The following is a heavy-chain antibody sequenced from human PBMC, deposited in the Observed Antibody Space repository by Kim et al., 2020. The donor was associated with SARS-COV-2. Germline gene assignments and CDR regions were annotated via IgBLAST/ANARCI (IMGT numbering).Heavy chain of an antibody. Sequence: DPCKGRFTISRDNYKNTLYLQMNSLRVDDTAVYYCAKGDCDSPTCYTANYWGRGTLVTVSS. D-gene: IGHD2-2*02. V-gene: IGHV3-23*01. CDR3: AKGDCDSPTCYTANY. J-gene: IGHJ4*02.